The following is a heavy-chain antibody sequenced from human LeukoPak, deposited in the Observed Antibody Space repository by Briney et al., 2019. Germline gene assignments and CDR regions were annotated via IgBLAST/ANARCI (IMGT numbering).Heavy chain of an antibody. Sequence: KPSETLSLTCAVYGGSFSDYYWTWIRQPPGKGLEWIGEINHSGRNNYNPSLKSRVTMSVEKSKNQFSLKLSSVTAADTAVYYCARRLFQLSRYAFDIWGQGTMVTVSS. CDR3: ARRLFQLSRYAFDI. D-gene: IGHD1-1*01. CDR2: INHSGRN. V-gene: IGHV4-34*01. J-gene: IGHJ3*02. CDR1: GGSFSDYY.